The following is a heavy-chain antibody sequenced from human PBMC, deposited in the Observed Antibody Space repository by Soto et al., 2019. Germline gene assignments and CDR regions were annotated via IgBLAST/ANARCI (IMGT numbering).Heavy chain of an antibody. J-gene: IGHJ4*02. CDR2: INPSGGST. CDR1: GYTFTSYY. D-gene: IGHD3-16*01. CDR3: ARSENDYSTFDY. V-gene: IGHV1-46*01. Sequence: QVQLVQSGAEVKKPGASVKISCKASGYTFTSYYMHWVRQAPGQGLEWMGIINPSGGSTSYPQKFQAGVTMTSDTSTSTVYMELSSLRSEDTAVYYCARSENDYSTFDYWGQGTLVTVSS.